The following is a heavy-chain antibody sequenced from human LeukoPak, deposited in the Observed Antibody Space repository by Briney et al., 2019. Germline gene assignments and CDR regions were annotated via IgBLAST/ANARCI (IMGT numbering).Heavy chain of an antibody. CDR3: ARDRWELGAFDI. J-gene: IGHJ3*02. CDR2: IYSGGST. V-gene: IGHV3-66*01. D-gene: IGHD1-26*01. Sequence: GGSLRPSCAASGFTVSSNYMSWVRQAPGKGLEWVSVIYSGGSTYYADSVQGRFTISRDNSKNTLYLQMNSLRAEDTAVYYCARDRWELGAFDIWGQGTMVTVSS. CDR1: GFTVSSNY.